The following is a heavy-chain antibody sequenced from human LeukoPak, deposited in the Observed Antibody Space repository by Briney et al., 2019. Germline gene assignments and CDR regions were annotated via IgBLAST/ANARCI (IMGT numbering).Heavy chain of an antibody. CDR1: GGSISSYY. Sequence: PSETLSLTCTVSGGSISSYYWSWIRQPAGKGLEWIGRIYTSGSTNYNPSLKSRVTMSVDTSKNQFSLKLSSVTAADTAVYYCARGTSYDILTTPFDYWGQGTLVTVSS. D-gene: IGHD3-9*01. V-gene: IGHV4-4*07. J-gene: IGHJ4*02. CDR2: IYTSGST. CDR3: ARGTSYDILTTPFDY.